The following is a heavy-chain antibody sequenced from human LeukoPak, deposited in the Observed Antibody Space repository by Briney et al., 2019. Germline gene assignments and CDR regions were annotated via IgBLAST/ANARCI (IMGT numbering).Heavy chain of an antibody. CDR1: GGSISSSSYY. Sequence: SETLSLTCTVSGGSISSSSYYWGWIRQPPGKGLEWIGSIYYSGSTYYNPSLKSRVTISVDTSKNQFSLKLSSVTAADTAVYYCARALYGSGSYYNVGWFDPWGQGTLVTVSS. D-gene: IGHD3-10*01. CDR3: ARALYGSGSYYNVGWFDP. CDR2: IYYSGST. J-gene: IGHJ5*02. V-gene: IGHV4-39*07.